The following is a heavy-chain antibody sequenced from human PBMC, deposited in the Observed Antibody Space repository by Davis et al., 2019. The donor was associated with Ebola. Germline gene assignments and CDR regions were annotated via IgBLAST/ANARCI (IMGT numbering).Heavy chain of an antibody. CDR2: ITPAGSQK. V-gene: IGHV3-7*03. Sequence: PGGSLRLSCIVSGFTFSDSWMNWVRQAPGKGLEWVASITPAGSQKWYEESVKGRFTISRDNSTSSVFLQMNSMRGDDTAMYYCARTSASQGFLEWFHSEGDYCYYMDVWGKGTTVTVSS. J-gene: IGHJ6*03. CDR3: ARTSASQGFLEWFHSEGDYCYYMDV. D-gene: IGHD3-3*01. CDR1: GFTFSDSW.